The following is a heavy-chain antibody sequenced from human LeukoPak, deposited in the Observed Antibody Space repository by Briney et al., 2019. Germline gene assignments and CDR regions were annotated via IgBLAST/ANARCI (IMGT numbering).Heavy chain of an antibody. CDR3: ARGSLGTIAVAGTLDY. D-gene: IGHD6-19*01. J-gene: IGHJ4*02. V-gene: IGHV3-33*01. Sequence: PGGYLRLSCAASGFTFSNYGMQWVRQAPGKGLEWVAVIWYDGSNKYYADSMKGRFTISRDNSKNTLYLLMNSLRAEDTAVYYCARGSLGTIAVAGTLDYWGQGILVTVSS. CDR1: GFTFSNYG. CDR2: IWYDGSNK.